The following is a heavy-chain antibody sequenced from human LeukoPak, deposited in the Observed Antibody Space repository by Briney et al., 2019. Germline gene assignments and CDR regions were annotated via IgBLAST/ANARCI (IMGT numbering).Heavy chain of an antibody. CDR2: INPNSGGT. V-gene: IGHV1-2*02. CDR3: ARGFPPRTYYDSSGYYSYYFDY. Sequence: ASVKVSCKASGYTFTSYYMHWVRQAPGQGLEWMGWINPNSGGTKYAQKFQGRVTMTTETSTSIAYMELRSLRSDDTAIYYCARGFPPRTYYDSSGYYSYYFDYWGQGTLVTVSS. CDR1: GYTFTSYY. J-gene: IGHJ4*02. D-gene: IGHD3-22*01.